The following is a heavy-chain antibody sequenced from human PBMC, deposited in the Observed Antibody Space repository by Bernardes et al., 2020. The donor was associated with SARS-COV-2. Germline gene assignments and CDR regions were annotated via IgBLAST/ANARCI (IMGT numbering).Heavy chain of an antibody. D-gene: IGHD6-13*01. Sequence: SGPTLVKPTQTLTLTCSFSGSSLRTSTEAVGWIRQPPGKALEWLALVYWDDAKRHSPSLKTRLAITKDNSKNQVVLTMTNMDPVDTATYYCVYRQATAAGAWFDSWGQGTLVTVSS. CDR2: VYWDDAK. CDR3: VYRQATAAGAWFDS. J-gene: IGHJ5*01. CDR1: GSSLRTSTEA. V-gene: IGHV2-5*02.